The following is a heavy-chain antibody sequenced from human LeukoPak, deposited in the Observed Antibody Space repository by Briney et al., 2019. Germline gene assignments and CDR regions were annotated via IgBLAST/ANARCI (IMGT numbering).Heavy chain of an antibody. CDR1: GYTFTSYD. Sequence: ASVKVSCKASGYTFTSYDINWVRQATGQGLEWMGGIIPIFGTANYAQKVQGRVTITTDESTTTAYMELSSLRSEDTAVYYCARARSPSSGYLLRDHNWFDPWGQGTLVTVSS. CDR2: IIPIFGTA. D-gene: IGHD3-22*01. CDR3: ARARSPSSGYLLRDHNWFDP. J-gene: IGHJ5*02. V-gene: IGHV1-69*05.